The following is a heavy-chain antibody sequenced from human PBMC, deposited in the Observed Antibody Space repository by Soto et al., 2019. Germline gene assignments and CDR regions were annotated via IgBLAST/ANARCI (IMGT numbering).Heavy chain of an antibody. CDR1: GFTFSSYA. Sequence: EVQLLESGGGLVQPGGSLRLSCAASGFTFSSYAMSWVRQAPGKGLEWVSAISGSGGSTYYADSVKGRFTISRDNSKNTLYLQMNSLRAEDTAVYYCAKDRPDHDILTGYSGYWGQGTLVTVSS. CDR3: AKDRPDHDILTGYSGY. CDR2: ISGSGGST. J-gene: IGHJ4*02. V-gene: IGHV3-23*01. D-gene: IGHD3-9*01.